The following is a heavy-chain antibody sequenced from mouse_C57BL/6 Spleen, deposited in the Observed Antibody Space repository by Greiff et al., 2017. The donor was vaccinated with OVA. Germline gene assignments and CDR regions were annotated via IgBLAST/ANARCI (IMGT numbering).Heavy chain of an antibody. V-gene: IGHV1-50*01. D-gene: IGHD2-5*01. J-gene: IGHJ4*01. Sequence: QVQLQQPGAELVQPGASVKLSCKASGYTFTSYWMQWVKQRPGQGLEWIGEIDPSASYTNYNQKFQGKATLTVDTSSSTAYMQLSSLTAEDSAVYYCARRGYSILYYYAMDYWGQGTSVTVSS. CDR3: ARRGYSILYYYAMDY. CDR1: GYTFTSYW. CDR2: IDPSASYT.